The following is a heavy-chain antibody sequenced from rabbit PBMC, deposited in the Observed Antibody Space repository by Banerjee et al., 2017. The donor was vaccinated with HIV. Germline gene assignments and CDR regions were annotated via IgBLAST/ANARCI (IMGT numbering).Heavy chain of an antibody. Sequence: QQQLEESGGGLVKPGGTLTLTCKASGIDFSGYYYMCWVRQAPGKGLELIGCIVTGSGSTWYASWVNGRFTISRSTSLNTVDLKMTSLTAADTATYFCARANNAWGGFDLWGQGTLVTVS. D-gene: IGHD4-1*01. CDR3: ARANNAWGGFDL. CDR1: GIDFSGYYY. V-gene: IGHV1S43*01. CDR2: IVTGSGST. J-gene: IGHJ4*01.